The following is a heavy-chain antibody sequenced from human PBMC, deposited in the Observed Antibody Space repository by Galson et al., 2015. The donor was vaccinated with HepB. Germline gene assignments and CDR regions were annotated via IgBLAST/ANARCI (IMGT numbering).Heavy chain of an antibody. D-gene: IGHD2-2*01. V-gene: IGHV3-30-3*01. CDR2: MSWDGSNK. Sequence: SLRLSCAASGFTFSSYAMHWVRQAPGKGLEWVAVMSWDGSNKFYADSVKGRLTISRDDSKNTAYLQMTSLRTEDTAVYYCAVDCSSPSCPLYWGQGTLVTVSS. CDR1: GFTFSSYA. J-gene: IGHJ4*02. CDR3: AVDCSSPSCPLY.